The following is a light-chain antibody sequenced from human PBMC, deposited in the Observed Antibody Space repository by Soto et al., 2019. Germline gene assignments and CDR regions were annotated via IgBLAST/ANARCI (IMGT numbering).Light chain of an antibody. Sequence: QSALTQPPSASGSPGQSVTISCTGTSSDVGFYDYVSWYQQHPGKAPKLMIYDVIRRPSGVPDRFSGSKSGNTASLTVSGLQAEDEADYYCSSYAVRTNWVFGGGTKLTVL. V-gene: IGLV2-8*01. CDR1: SSDVGFYDY. J-gene: IGLJ3*02. CDR2: DVI. CDR3: SSYAVRTNWV.